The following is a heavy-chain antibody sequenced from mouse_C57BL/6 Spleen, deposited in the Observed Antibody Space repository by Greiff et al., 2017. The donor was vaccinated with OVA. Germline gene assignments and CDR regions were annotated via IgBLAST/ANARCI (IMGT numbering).Heavy chain of an antibody. D-gene: IGHD2-12*01. CDR2: IDPETGGT. CDR1: GYTFTDYE. V-gene: IGHV1-15*01. Sequence: QVQLKQSGAELVRPGASVTLSCKASGYTFTDYEMHWVKQTPVHGLEWIGAIDPETGGTAYNQKFKGKAILTADKSSSTAYMELRSLTSEDSAVYYCTRTPSYYKAYWGQGTLVTVSA. J-gene: IGHJ3*01. CDR3: TRTPSYYKAY.